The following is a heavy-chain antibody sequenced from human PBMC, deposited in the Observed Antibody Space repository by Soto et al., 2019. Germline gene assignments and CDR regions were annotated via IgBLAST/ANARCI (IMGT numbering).Heavy chain of an antibody. V-gene: IGHV4-30-2*01. CDR3: ARLGPYGSESYSFRYNWFDP. D-gene: IGHD3-10*01. CDR2: IYHSGST. CDR1: GGSISSGGYS. Sequence: TSETLSLTCAVSGGSISSGGYSWSWIRQPPGKGLEWIGYIYHSGSTYYNPSLKSRVTISVDRSKNQFSLKLSSVTAADTAMYYCARLGPYGSESYSFRYNWFDPWGQGTLVTVSS. J-gene: IGHJ5*02.